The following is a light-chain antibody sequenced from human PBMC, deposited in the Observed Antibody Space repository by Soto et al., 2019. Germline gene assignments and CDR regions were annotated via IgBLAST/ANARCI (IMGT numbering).Light chain of an antibody. CDR3: QQYNEWPYT. V-gene: IGKV3-15*01. CDR1: QSVSTN. Sequence: EKVRTQSPATLSVFQGDRATLSCRASQSVSTNLAWYQQNPGQAPRPLSFEASTRAAGIPARLSGSGSQRGFTLPIPPLQSKDFGIYFCQQYNEWPYTFGQGTKLEIK. J-gene: IGKJ2*01. CDR2: EAS.